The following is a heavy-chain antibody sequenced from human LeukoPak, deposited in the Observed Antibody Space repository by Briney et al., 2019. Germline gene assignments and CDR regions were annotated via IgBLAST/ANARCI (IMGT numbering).Heavy chain of an antibody. V-gene: IGHV1-18*01. CDR3: ARDGGGATSWFDP. D-gene: IGHD1-26*01. CDR2: ISAYNGNT. Sequence: ASVKVSCKXSGYTFTSYGISWVRQSPGQGLERMGWISAYNGNTNYSQKLQGRVTMTTDTSTSTAYMELRSLRSDDTAVYYCARDGGGATSWFDPWGQGTLVTVSS. CDR1: GYTFTSYG. J-gene: IGHJ5*02.